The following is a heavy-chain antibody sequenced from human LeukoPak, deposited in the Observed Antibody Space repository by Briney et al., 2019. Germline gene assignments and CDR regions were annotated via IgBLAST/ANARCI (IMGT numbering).Heavy chain of an antibody. CDR2: IGGSGGNT. J-gene: IGHJ4*02. CDR3: AVPXCXLLN. Sequence: RLSXAXSXFIVXXXXXSWXXXXPXXXXEGFSXIGGSGGNTYYADSVKGRFTIARDNTKNTLYLQMNRQRAEDTAVSYCAVPXCXLLNWGQGXXXXVSS. V-gene: IGHV3-23*01. CDR1: XFIVXXXX. D-gene: IGHD1-26*01.